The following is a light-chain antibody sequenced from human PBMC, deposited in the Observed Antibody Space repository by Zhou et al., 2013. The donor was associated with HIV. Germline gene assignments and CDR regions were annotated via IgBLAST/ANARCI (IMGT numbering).Light chain of an antibody. CDR3: QQRSDWPPT. CDR1: QSVSRN. V-gene: IGKV3-15*01. CDR2: GAS. Sequence: EIVMTQSPATLSVSPGERATLSCRASQSVSRNLAWYQQKPGQAPRLLIYGASTRATGIPARFSGSGSGTEFTLTISSLEPEDFAVYYCQQRSDWPPTFGGGARVDIK. J-gene: IGKJ4*01.